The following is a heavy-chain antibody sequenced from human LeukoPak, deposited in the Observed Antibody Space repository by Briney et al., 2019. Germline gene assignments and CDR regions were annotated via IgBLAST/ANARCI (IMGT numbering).Heavy chain of an antibody. CDR2: ISYDGSNK. CDR1: GFTFSSYG. Sequence: GGSLRLSCAASGFTFSSYGMHWVRQAPGKGLEWVAIISYDGSNKYYADSVKGRFTISRDDSKNTLYLQMNSLRAEDTAVYYCAKARPPNTAMSAFDSWGQGTLVTVSS. V-gene: IGHV3-30*18. D-gene: IGHD5-18*01. J-gene: IGHJ4*02. CDR3: AKARPPNTAMSAFDS.